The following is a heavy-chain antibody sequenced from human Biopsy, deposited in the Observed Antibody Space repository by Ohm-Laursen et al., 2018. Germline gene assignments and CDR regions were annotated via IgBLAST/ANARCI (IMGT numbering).Heavy chain of an antibody. CDR2: ISDDGRNK. J-gene: IGHJ6*02. Sequence: SLRLSCTASGFSFSSYGMHWVRQAPGKGLEWVAVISDDGRNKYYIDSVRGRFTISRDNSKNTLYLQMNNLRAEDTAVFYCAKDRYNYTPIGGFSMDVWGQGTTVTVSS. CDR1: GFSFSSYG. V-gene: IGHV3-30*18. CDR3: AKDRYNYTPIGGFSMDV. D-gene: IGHD5-18*01.